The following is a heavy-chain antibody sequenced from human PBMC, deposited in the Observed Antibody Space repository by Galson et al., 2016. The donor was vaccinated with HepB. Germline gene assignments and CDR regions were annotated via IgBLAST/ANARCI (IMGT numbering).Heavy chain of an antibody. CDR1: GFTFSDYW. CDR2: INGDGSGT. J-gene: IGHJ3*02. CDR3: ARPGYCSGSSCYVPCDI. V-gene: IGHV3-74*01. Sequence: SLRLSCAASGFTFSDYWMHWVRQVPGKGLMWVSRINGDGSGTNFADSVKGRFTISRDNAKNTLYLQMNSLRAEDTAVYYCARPGYCSGSSCYVPCDIWGQGTMATVSS. D-gene: IGHD2-15*01.